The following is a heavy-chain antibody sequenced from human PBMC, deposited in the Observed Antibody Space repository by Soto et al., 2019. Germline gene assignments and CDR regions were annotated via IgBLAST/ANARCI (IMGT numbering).Heavy chain of an antibody. CDR1: GYSFAGYW. D-gene: IGHD3-22*01. CDR2: IDPSDSQT. Sequence: SLKISCKGSGYSFAGYWITWVRQKPGKGLEWMGRIDPSDSQTYYSPSFRGHVTISVTKSIATVFLQWSSLRASDTAMYYCARQIYDSDTGPNFQYYFDSWGQGTPVTVSS. J-gene: IGHJ4*02. V-gene: IGHV5-10-1*01. CDR3: ARQIYDSDTGPNFQYYFDS.